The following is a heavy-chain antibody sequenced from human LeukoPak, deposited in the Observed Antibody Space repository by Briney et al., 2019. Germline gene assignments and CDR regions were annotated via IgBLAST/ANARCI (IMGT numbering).Heavy chain of an antibody. CDR3: ARDLCSSTSCRYIWFDP. D-gene: IGHD2-2*01. V-gene: IGHV3-7*01. CDR2: IKQDGSEK. J-gene: IGHJ5*02. CDR1: GFTFSTYS. Sequence: GGSLRLSCAASGFTFSTYSMSWVRQAPGKGLEWVANIKQDGSEKYYVDLVKGRFTISRDNAKNSLDLQIKSQRAEDRGVYYCARDLCSSTSCRYIWFDPWGEGTLVTVSS.